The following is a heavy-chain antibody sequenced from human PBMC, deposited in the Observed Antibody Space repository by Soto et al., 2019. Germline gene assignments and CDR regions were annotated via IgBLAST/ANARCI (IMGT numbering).Heavy chain of an antibody. D-gene: IGHD6-19*01. J-gene: IGHJ3*02. V-gene: IGHV3-9*01. CDR1: GFTFDDYA. Sequence: EVQLVESGGGLVQPGRSLRLSCAASGFTFDDYAMHWVRQAPGKGLEWVSGISWNSGSIGYADSVKGRFTISRDNAKNSLYLHMNSLRAEDTALYYCAKDQQWLVQGAFDIWGQGTMVTVSS. CDR3: AKDQQWLVQGAFDI. CDR2: ISWNSGSI.